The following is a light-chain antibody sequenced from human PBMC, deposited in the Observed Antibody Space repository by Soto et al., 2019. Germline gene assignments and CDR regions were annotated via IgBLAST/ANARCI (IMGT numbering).Light chain of an antibody. CDR3: QTWGTGLGV. CDR1: SGHSNYA. V-gene: IGLV4-69*01. J-gene: IGLJ3*02. Sequence: QSVLTQSPSASASLGASVKLTCTLSSGHSNYAIAWHQQQPEKGPRYLMKVNSDGSHYKGDGIPDRFSGSSSGAERYLTISSLQSEDEADYYCQTWGTGLGVFGGGTKLHVL. CDR2: VNSDGSH.